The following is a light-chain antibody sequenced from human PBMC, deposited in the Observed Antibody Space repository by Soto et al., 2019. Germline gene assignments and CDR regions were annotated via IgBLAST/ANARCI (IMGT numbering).Light chain of an antibody. CDR3: QQFGSSLTT. V-gene: IGKV3-20*01. CDR1: QSVSSSY. Sequence: EIVLTQSPGTLSLSPGERATLSCRASQSVSSSYLAWYQQKPGQAPRLLIYGASSRATGIPDRFSGSGSGTDFTLTISRLEPEDFAVYSCQQFGSSLTTFGQGTKLEIK. J-gene: IGKJ2*01. CDR2: GAS.